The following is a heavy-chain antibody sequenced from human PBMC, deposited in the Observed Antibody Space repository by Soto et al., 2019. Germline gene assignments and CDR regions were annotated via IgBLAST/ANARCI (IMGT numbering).Heavy chain of an antibody. D-gene: IGHD3-22*01. V-gene: IGHV4-31*03. CDR1: GGSISSGGYY. Sequence: QVQLQESGPGLVKPSQTLSLTCTVSGGSISSGGYYWSWIRQHPGKGLEWIGYIYYSGSTYYNPFLKSRVTISVDTSKNQFSLKLSSVTAADTAVYYCARDGVYYDSSGPKGDAFDIWGQGTMVTVSS. J-gene: IGHJ3*02. CDR3: ARDGVYYDSSGPKGDAFDI. CDR2: IYYSGST.